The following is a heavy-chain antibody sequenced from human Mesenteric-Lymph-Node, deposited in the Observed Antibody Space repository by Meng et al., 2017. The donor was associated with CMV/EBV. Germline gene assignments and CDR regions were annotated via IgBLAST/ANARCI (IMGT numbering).Heavy chain of an antibody. D-gene: IGHD4-23*01. CDR1: GGSFSGYY. CDR3: ARHQRWLKSEGGFNY. CDR2: INHSGST. J-gene: IGHJ4*02. V-gene: IGHV4-34*01. Sequence: QVQLQQWGAGLLKPSETLSLSFAVYGGSFSGYYWSWIRQPPGKGLGWIGEINHSGSTNYNPSLKSRVTISVDTSKNQFSLKLSSVTDADTAVYYCARHQRWLKSEGGFNYWGQGTLVTVSS.